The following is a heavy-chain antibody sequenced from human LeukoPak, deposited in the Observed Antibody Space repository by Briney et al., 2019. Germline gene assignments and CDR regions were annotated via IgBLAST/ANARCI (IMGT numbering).Heavy chain of an antibody. CDR3: AREYSSSSGGYYYYGMDV. Sequence: ASVKVSCKASGYTFTSYDINWVRQATGQGLEWMGWMNPNSGNTGYAQKFQGRVTMTRNTSISTAYMELSSLRSEDTAVYYCAREYSSSSGGYYYYGMDVWGQGTTVTVFS. CDR2: MNPNSGNT. CDR1: GYTFTSYD. D-gene: IGHD6-6*01. V-gene: IGHV1-8*01. J-gene: IGHJ6*02.